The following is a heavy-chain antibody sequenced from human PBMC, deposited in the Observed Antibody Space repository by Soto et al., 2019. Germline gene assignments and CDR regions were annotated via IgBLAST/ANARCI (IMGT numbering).Heavy chain of an antibody. D-gene: IGHD4-17*01. J-gene: IGHJ4*02. Sequence: EVQLVESGGGLVKPGGSLRLSCAASGFTFSNAWMSWVRQAPGKGLEWVGRIKSKTDGGTTDYAAPVKGRFTISRDDSKNTLYLQMNSLKTEDTAVYYCTTDPRNYGDPNFWGQGTLVTVSS. CDR2: IKSKTDGGTT. CDR3: TTDPRNYGDPNF. V-gene: IGHV3-15*01. CDR1: GFTFSNAW.